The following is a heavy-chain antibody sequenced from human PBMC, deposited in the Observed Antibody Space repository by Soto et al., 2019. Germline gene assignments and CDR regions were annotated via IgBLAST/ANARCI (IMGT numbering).Heavy chain of an antibody. Sequence: GALRLSCVASELTFSSFAMSWVRRAPGKGLEWVSAISGGVGTTYYAASVKGRFTISRDTSKNTLYLQMNSLRAEGTALYYCAKSYSSNWYVYFDHWGQGTMVTVSS. CDR2: ISGGVGTT. V-gene: IGHV3-23*01. CDR3: AKSYSSNWYVYFDH. D-gene: IGHD6-13*01. CDR1: ELTFSSFA. J-gene: IGHJ4*02.